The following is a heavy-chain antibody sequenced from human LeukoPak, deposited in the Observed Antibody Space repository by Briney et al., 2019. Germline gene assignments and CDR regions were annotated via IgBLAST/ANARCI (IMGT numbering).Heavy chain of an antibody. CDR1: GGSFSGYY. Sequence: PSGTLSLTCAVYGGSFSGYYWSWIRQPPGKGLEWIGEINHSGSTNYNPSLKSRVTISVDTSKNQFSLKLSSVTAADTAVYYCARPKTRGVIIGHWFDPWGQGTLVTVSS. D-gene: IGHD3-10*01. CDR2: INHSGST. CDR3: ARPKTRGVIIGHWFDP. J-gene: IGHJ5*02. V-gene: IGHV4-34*01.